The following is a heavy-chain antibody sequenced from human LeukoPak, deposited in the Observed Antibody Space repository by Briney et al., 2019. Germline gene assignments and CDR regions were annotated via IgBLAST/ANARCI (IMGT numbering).Heavy chain of an antibody. CDR2: IYYNGFT. D-gene: IGHD2-15*01. CDR3: ARGGTWYYAIDY. V-gene: IGHV4-31*03. CDR1: GGSISSGGDF. Sequence: PSETLSLACTVSGGSISSGGDFWSWFRQHPGKGLEWIGYIYYNGFTYYNPSLESRVTISVDTSKNQFSLKVSSVTAADTAVYYCARGGTWYYAIDYWRQGTLVTVSS. J-gene: IGHJ4*02.